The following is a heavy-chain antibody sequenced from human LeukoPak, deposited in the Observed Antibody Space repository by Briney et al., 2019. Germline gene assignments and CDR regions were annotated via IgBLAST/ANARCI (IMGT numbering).Heavy chain of an antibody. V-gene: IGHV5-51*01. D-gene: IGHD3-10*02. J-gene: IGHJ4*02. CDR2: IHPGDSDT. CDR1: GYSFTSYW. CDR3: ARQYCGTTTRYVREFDF. Sequence: GDSLKISCEGSGYSFTSYWIGWVRQMPGKGLEWMGIIHPGDSDTRYSPSFQGQVTISADKSIGTAYLQWSSLKASDTSMYYCARQYCGTTTRYVREFDFWGQGTLVTVSS.